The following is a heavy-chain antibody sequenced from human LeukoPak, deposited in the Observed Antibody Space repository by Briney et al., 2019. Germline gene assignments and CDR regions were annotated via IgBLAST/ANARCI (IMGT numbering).Heavy chain of an antibody. CDR3: ARGPSSSWYYYYGMDV. V-gene: IGHV3-48*04. Sequence: PGGSLRLSCAASGFSLSTYAMIWVRQAPGKGLEWVSYISSSGSTIYYADSVKGRFTISRDNAKNSLYLQMNSLRAEDTAVYYCARGPSSSWYYYYGMDVWGQGTTVTVSS. D-gene: IGHD6-13*01. CDR1: GFSLSTYA. CDR2: ISSSGSTI. J-gene: IGHJ6*02.